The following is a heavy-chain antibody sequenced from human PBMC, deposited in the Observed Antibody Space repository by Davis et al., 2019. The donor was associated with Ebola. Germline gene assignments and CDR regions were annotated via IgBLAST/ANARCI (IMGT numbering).Heavy chain of an antibody. CDR1: GYTFTSYW. Sequence: GESLKISCKGSGYTFTSYWIAWVRQVPGKGLEWMGIIYPGDSDTRYSPSFQGQVTISADKSISTAYLQWSSLKASDTAMYYCARLNPPATTFDYWGQGTLVTVSS. CDR2: IYPGDSDT. D-gene: IGHD4-17*01. V-gene: IGHV5-51*01. J-gene: IGHJ4*02. CDR3: ARLNPPATTFDY.